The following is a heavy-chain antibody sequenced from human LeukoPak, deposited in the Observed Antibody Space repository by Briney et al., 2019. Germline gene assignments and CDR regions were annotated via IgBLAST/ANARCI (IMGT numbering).Heavy chain of an antibody. CDR3: ARHDSNYVGYFDN. Sequence: PSETLCLTCTVSGGFINNYYWSWIRQPPGKGLEWLGYIYASGSTKFNPALKTRVTISVDTSKNQFSLKLSSVTAADTAVYYCARHDSNYVGYFDNWGQGTLVTVAS. J-gene: IGHJ4*02. CDR2: IYASGST. D-gene: IGHD1-7*01. V-gene: IGHV4-4*09. CDR1: GGFINNYY.